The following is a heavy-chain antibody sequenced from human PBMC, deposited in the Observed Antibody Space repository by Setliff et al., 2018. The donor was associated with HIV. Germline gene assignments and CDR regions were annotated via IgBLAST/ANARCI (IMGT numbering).Heavy chain of an antibody. CDR3: VRHNPTVVTDGYDI. D-gene: IGHD2-21*02. J-gene: IGHJ3*02. V-gene: IGHV4-39*01. Sequence: SETLSLTCTVSGGSTTSSPYYWGWIRQPPGRGLEWIGRVSYTGRTYYNPSLKSRVTISIDTSRKQFSLNLSSVTAADTAVYYCVRHNPTVVTDGYDIWGQGTKVTVTS. CDR2: VSYTGRT. CDR1: GGSTTSSPYY.